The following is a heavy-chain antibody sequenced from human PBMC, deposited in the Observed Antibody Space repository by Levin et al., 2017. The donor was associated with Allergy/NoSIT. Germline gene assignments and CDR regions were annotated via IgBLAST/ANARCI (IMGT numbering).Heavy chain of an antibody. Sequence: GESLKISCKASGYTFTSYDINWVRQATGQGLEWMGWMNPNSGNTGYAQKFQGRVTMTRNTSISTAYMELSSLRSEDTAVYYCARWGTGSVAFDIWGQGTMVTVSS. CDR1: GYTFTSYD. V-gene: IGHV1-8*01. J-gene: IGHJ3*02. D-gene: IGHD3-10*01. CDR2: MNPNSGNT. CDR3: ARWGTGSVAFDI.